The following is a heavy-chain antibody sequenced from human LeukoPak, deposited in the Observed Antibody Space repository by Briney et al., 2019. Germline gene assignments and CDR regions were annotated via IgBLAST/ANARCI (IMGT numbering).Heavy chain of an antibody. Sequence: GGSLRLSCAASGFTFSGSAMHWVRQASGKGLEWVGRIRSKANSYATAYAASVKGRFTISRDDSKNTAYLQMNSLKTEDTAVYYCTTRGSYTMWGPYFDYWGQGTLVTVSS. CDR1: GFTFSGSA. CDR2: IRSKANSYAT. J-gene: IGHJ4*02. CDR3: TTRGSYTMWGPYFDY. D-gene: IGHD1-26*01. V-gene: IGHV3-73*01.